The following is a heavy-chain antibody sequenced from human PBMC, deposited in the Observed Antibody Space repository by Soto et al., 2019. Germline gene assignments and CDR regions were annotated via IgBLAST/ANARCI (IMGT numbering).Heavy chain of an antibody. Sequence: QVQLVESGGGVVQPGRSLRLSCAASGFTFSTYVMHWVRQAPGKGLEWMAVISYDGSNVVYAESVKGRFTISRDNSKNTLYLQTNSLRAEDTAVYYCARQYCSGGTCYSVDYWGQGTLVTVSS. J-gene: IGHJ4*02. CDR1: GFTFSTYV. V-gene: IGHV3-30*03. D-gene: IGHD2-15*01. CDR2: ISYDGSNV. CDR3: ARQYCSGGTCYSVDY.